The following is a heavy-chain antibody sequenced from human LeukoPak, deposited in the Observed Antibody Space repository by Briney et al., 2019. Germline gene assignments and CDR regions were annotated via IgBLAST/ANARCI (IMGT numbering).Heavy chain of an antibody. D-gene: IGHD6-13*01. CDR3: ARAVAAAGTGDFDY. V-gene: IGHV4-61*02. J-gene: IGHJ4*02. CDR2: IYTSGST. CDR1: GGSISSGSYY. Sequence: SSETLSLTCTVSGGSISSGSYYWSWIRQPAGKGLEWIGRIYTSGSTNYNPSLKSRVTISVDTSKNQFSLKLSSVTAADTAVYYCARAVAAAGTGDFDYWGQGTLVTVSS.